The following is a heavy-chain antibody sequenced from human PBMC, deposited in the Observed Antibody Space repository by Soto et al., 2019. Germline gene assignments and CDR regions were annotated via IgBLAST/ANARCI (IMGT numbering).Heavy chain of an antibody. J-gene: IGHJ4*01. V-gene: IGHV3-64D*06. CDR3: VKDHPALEY. Sequence: EVQLVESGGGLVQPGGSLRLTCSASGFTFSDYAMHWVRQAPGKGLEYVSVIRSDGDRIYYADSVKGRFTISRDNSKNTLFLQMNSLRAYDTAMYYCVKDHPALEYWGHGTLVTVSS. CDR2: IRSDGDRI. CDR1: GFTFSDYA.